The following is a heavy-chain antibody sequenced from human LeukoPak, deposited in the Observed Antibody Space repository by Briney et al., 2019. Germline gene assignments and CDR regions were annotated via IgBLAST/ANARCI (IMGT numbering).Heavy chain of an antibody. Sequence: GGSLRLSCAASGFTFSSYAMSWVRQAPGKGLEWVSAISGSGGSTYYADSVKGRFTISRDNSKNTLNLQMNSLRAEDTAVYYCAKDWSVYSNYEEGDYWGQGTLVTVSS. J-gene: IGHJ4*02. V-gene: IGHV3-23*01. CDR1: GFTFSSYA. CDR2: ISGSGGST. CDR3: AKDWSVYSNYEEGDY. D-gene: IGHD4-11*01.